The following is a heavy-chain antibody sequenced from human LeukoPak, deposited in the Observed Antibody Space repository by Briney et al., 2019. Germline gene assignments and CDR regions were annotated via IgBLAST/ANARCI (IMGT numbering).Heavy chain of an antibody. CDR2: IKQDGSEK. Sequence: GGTLRLSCAASGFTFSSYWMSWVRQAPGKGLEWVANIKQDGSEKYYVDSVKGRFTISRDNAKNSLYLQMNSLRAEDTAVYYCARDSSSWYLGRLLDYWGQGTLVTVSS. CDR3: ARDSSSWYLGRLLDY. D-gene: IGHD6-13*01. J-gene: IGHJ4*02. CDR1: GFTFSSYW. V-gene: IGHV3-7*01.